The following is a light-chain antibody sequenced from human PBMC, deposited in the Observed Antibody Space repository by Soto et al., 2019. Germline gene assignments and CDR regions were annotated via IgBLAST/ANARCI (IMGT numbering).Light chain of an antibody. V-gene: IGKV3-20*01. Sequence: EIVLTQSPGTLSLSPGERATLSCRASQSVSSSYLAWYQQKPGQAPRLLIYVASSRATGIPDWFSGSGSGTDFTLTISRLEPDDFAVYYCQQYGSSPWTFGQGTKVEIK. CDR1: QSVSSSY. J-gene: IGKJ1*01. CDR2: VAS. CDR3: QQYGSSPWT.